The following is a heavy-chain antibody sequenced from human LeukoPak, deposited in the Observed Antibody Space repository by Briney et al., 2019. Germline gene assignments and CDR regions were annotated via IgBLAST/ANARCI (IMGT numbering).Heavy chain of an antibody. CDR3: ARMASSSWYYFDY. J-gene: IGHJ4*02. D-gene: IGHD6-13*01. V-gene: IGHV4-30-4*08. CDR1: GGSISSGDYY. CDR2: IYYSGST. Sequence: SQTLSLTCTVSGGSISSGDYYWSWTRQPPGKGLEWIGYIYYSGSTYYNPSLKSRVTISVDTSKNQFSLKLSSVTAADTAVYYCARMASSSWYYFDYWGQGTLVTVSS.